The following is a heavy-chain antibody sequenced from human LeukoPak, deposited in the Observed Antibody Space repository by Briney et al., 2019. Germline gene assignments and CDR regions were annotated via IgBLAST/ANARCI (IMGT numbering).Heavy chain of an antibody. CDR2: IIPIFGTA. D-gene: IGHD3-9*01. CDR3: ARNIDILTGPYYFDY. V-gene: IGHV1-69*05. Sequence: SVKVSCKASGGTFSSYAISWVRQAPGQGLEWMVRIIPIFGTANYAQKFQGRVTITTDESTSTAYMEPSSLRSEDTAVYYCARNIDILTGPYYFDYWGQGTLVTVSS. J-gene: IGHJ4*02. CDR1: GGTFSSYA.